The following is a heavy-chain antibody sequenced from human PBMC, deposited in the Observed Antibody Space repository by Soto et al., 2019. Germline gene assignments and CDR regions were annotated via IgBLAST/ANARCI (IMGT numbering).Heavy chain of an antibody. J-gene: IGHJ4*02. D-gene: IGHD3-22*01. V-gene: IGHV4-31*03. CDR1: CGSISSGGYY. Sequence: SETLSLTCTVSCGSISSGGYYWSWIRQHPGKGLEWIGYIYYSGSTYYNPSLKSRVTISVDTSKNQFSLKLSSVTAADTAVYYCARGEGYYDSSGYYYGAPLANYWGQGTLVTVSS. CDR3: ARGEGYYDSSGYYYGAPLANY. CDR2: IYYSGST.